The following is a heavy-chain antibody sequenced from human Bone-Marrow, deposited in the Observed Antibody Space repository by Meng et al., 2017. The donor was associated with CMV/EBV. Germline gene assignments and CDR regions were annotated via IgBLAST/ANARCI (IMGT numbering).Heavy chain of an antibody. CDR2: IYYSGST. V-gene: IGHV4-59*01. CDR1: GGSISSYY. CDR3: AIARGIAAPFDY. J-gene: IGHJ4*02. D-gene: IGHD6-13*01. Sequence: SETLSLTCTVSGGSISSYYWSWIRQPPGKGLEWIGYIYYSGSTNYNPSLKSRVTISVDTSKNQFSLKLSSVTAADTAVYYCAIARGIAAPFDYWGQETLVTVSS.